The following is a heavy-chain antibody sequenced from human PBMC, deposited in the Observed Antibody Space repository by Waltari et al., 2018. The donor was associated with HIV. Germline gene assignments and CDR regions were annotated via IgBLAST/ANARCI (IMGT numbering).Heavy chain of an antibody. D-gene: IGHD4-17*01. CDR2: IYTSGST. Sequence: QVQLQESGPGLVKPSETLSLTCTVSGGSISSYYWSWIRQPAGKGLEWIGRIYTSGSTNYNPSLKSRVTMSVDTSKNQFSLKLSSVTAADTAVYYCARQSTTVVTREAFDIWGQGTMVTVSS. V-gene: IGHV4-4*07. CDR1: GGSISSYY. CDR3: ARQSTTVVTREAFDI. J-gene: IGHJ3*02.